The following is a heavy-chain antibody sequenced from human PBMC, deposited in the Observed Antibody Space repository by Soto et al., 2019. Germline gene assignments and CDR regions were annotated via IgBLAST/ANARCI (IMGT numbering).Heavy chain of an antibody. V-gene: IGHV4-31*03. D-gene: IGHD3-22*01. Sequence: QVQLQESGPGLVKPSQTLSLTCTVSGGSISSGGYYWSWIRQHPGKGLEWIGYIYYSGSTYYNPSLKSRFTISVDTSKNQFSLKLSSVTAADTAVYYCARGKYYYDSSGYYHTPRHNHFDYWGQGTLVTVSS. CDR2: IYYSGST. J-gene: IGHJ4*02. CDR3: ARGKYYYDSSGYYHTPRHNHFDY. CDR1: GGSISSGGYY.